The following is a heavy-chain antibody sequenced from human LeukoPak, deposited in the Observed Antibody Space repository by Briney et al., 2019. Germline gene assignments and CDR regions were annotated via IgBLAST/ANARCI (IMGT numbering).Heavy chain of an antibody. CDR3: ARSEYYFFDY. Sequence: SQTLSLTCTVSGGSIRRGDSYWSWIRQPPGKGLEWIGYIYYSGSTYYNPSLKSRVTISVDTSKNQFSLKLSSVTAADTAVYYCARSEYYFFDYWGQGTLVTVSS. CDR2: IYYSGST. V-gene: IGHV4-30-4*01. J-gene: IGHJ4*02. CDR1: GGSIRRGDSY. D-gene: IGHD2/OR15-2a*01.